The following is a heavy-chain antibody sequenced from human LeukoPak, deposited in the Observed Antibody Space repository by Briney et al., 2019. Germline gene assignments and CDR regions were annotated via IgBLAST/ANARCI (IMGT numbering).Heavy chain of an antibody. D-gene: IGHD6-19*01. J-gene: IGHJ2*01. CDR3: ARPPYSSGSFDL. Sequence: PGGSLRLSCAASGFTFSRYWLHWVRQAPGKGLVWVSRIDSDGSSTTYADSVKGRFTISRDNAKNTLYLQMNSLRAEDTAVYYCARPPYSSGSFDLWGRGTLVTVSS. CDR1: GFTFSRYW. V-gene: IGHV3-74*01. CDR2: IDSDGSST.